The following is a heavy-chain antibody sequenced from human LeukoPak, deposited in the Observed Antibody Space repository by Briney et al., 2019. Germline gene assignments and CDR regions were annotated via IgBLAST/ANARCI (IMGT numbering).Heavy chain of an antibody. CDR3: ARDRYDFWSGYYPHGAFDI. Sequence: GGSLRLSCAASGFTFSSYSMNWVRQAPGKGLEWVSSISSSSSYIYYADSVKGRFTISRDNAKNSLYLQMNSLRAEDTAVYYCARDRYDFWSGYYPHGAFDIWGQGTTVTVSS. J-gene: IGHJ3*02. CDR1: GFTFSSYS. CDR2: ISSSSSYI. V-gene: IGHV3-21*01. D-gene: IGHD3-3*01.